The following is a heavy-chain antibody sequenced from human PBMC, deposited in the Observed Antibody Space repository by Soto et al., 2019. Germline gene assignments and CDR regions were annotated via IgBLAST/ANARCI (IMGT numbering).Heavy chain of an antibody. Sequence: SETLSLTCTVSGGSISSGDYYWSWIRQPPGKGLEWIGYIYYSGSTYYNPSLKSRVTISVDTSKNQFSLKLSSVTAADTAVDYCARDPAFWSGYWEGSMDGWGQGSTVTVSS. CDR1: GGSISSGDYY. D-gene: IGHD3-3*01. J-gene: IGHJ6*02. V-gene: IGHV4-30-4*01. CDR2: IYYSGST. CDR3: ARDPAFWSGYWEGSMDG.